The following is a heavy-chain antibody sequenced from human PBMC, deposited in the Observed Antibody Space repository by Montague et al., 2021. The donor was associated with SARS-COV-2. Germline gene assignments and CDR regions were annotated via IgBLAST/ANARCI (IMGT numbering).Heavy chain of an antibody. CDR3: ARVQGITMIVVVIGAFDX. CDR1: GGSISSGGYY. D-gene: IGHD3-22*01. CDR2: IYYSGSP. V-gene: IGHV4-31*03. Sequence: TLSLTCTVSGGSISSGGYYRSWIRQHPGKGLEWIGYIYYSGSPYYNPSLKSRVTISVDTSKNQFSLKLSSVTAADTAVYYCARVQGITMIVVVIGAFDXWGQGTMVTVSS. J-gene: IGHJ3*02.